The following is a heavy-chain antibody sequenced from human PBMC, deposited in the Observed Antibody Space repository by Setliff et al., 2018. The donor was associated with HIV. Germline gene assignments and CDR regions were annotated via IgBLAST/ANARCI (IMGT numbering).Heavy chain of an antibody. Sequence: GGSLRLSCAASGFTFSTYGMSWVRQTPGKGLEWVSGITASGPNTYYTDSVKGRFTISRENSKNKLYLQMNSLRAEDTAVYYCAKGRGDGYNWDAFDIWGQGTMVTVSS. CDR3: AKGRGDGYNWDAFDI. D-gene: IGHD5-12*01. CDR2: ITASGPNT. CDR1: GFTFSTYG. J-gene: IGHJ3*02. V-gene: IGHV3-23*01.